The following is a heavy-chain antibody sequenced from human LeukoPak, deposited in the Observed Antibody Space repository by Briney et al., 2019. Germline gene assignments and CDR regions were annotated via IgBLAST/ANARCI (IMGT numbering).Heavy chain of an antibody. CDR3: ARQGRHSWELRPEPFDP. CDR1: GGSISSYY. Sequence: SETLSLTCTVSGGSISSYYWSWIRQPPGKGLEWIGYIYYSGSTNYNPSLKSRVTISVDTSKNQFSLKLSSVTAADTAVYYCARQGRHSWELRPEPFDPWGQGTLVTVSS. D-gene: IGHD1-26*01. CDR2: IYYSGST. J-gene: IGHJ5*02. V-gene: IGHV4-59*01.